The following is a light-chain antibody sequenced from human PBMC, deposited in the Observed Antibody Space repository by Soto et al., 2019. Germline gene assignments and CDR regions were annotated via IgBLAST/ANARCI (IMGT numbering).Light chain of an antibody. J-gene: IGKJ1*01. CDR2: GAS. V-gene: IGKV3-20*01. Sequence: EIVLTQSPGTLSLSPRERATLSCRASQSVSTSYLAWYQQKPGQAPRLLIYGASSRATGIPERFSGSGSGTDFTLTISRLEPEDFAVYYCQQYGSSPWTFGQGTKVDIK. CDR1: QSVSTSY. CDR3: QQYGSSPWT.